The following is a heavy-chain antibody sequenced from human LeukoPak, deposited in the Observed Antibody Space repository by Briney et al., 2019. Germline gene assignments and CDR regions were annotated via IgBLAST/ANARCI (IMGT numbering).Heavy chain of an antibody. CDR3: ARPGVRGVRFDY. V-gene: IGHV1-8*01. J-gene: IGHJ4*02. D-gene: IGHD3-10*01. CDR1: GYTFTSYD. CDR2: MNPNSGNT. Sequence: RASVKVSCKASGYTFTSYDINWVRQATGQGLEWMGWMNPNSGNTGYAQKFQGRVTMARNTSISTAYMELSSLRSEDTAVYYCARPGVRGVRFDYWGQGTLVTVSS.